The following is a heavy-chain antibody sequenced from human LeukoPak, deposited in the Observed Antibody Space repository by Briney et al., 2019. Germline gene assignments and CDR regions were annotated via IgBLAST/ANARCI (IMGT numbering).Heavy chain of an antibody. J-gene: IGHJ4*02. V-gene: IGHV4-59*01. CDR3: ARVGRQWAGYYFDY. Sequence: SETLSFTCTGPGGSISSYYWSWIRQPPGKGLEWIGDIYYSGSTNYNPSLKSRVTVSVDTSKNQFSLKLSSVTAADTAVYYCARVGRQWAGYYFDYWGQGTLVTVSS. CDR1: GGSISSYY. CDR2: IYYSGST. D-gene: IGHD6-19*01.